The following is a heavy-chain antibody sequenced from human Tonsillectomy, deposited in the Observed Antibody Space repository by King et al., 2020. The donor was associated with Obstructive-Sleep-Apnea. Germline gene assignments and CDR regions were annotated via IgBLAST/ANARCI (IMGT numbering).Heavy chain of an antibody. J-gene: IGHJ4*02. Sequence: VQLVESGGGLVKPGGSLRLSCAASGFTFSSYNMNWVRQAPGKGLEWVSCISGTGAYIYYADSVKGRFTISRDNAKNSLYLQMNSLRAEDTAVYYCARAIAGFWNSDYWGQGTLVTVSS. V-gene: IGHV3-21*01. CDR2: ISGTGAYI. D-gene: IGHD6-13*01. CDR1: GFTFSSYN. CDR3: ARAIAGFWNSDY.